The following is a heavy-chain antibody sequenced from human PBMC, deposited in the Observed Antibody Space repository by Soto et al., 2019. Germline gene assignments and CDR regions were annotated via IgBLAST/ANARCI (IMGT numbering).Heavy chain of an antibody. CDR3: ARCYCTLGSCYTCWHFDL. J-gene: IGHJ2*01. CDR1: GYTFADYG. CDR2: IGPYNGNT. V-gene: IGHV1-18*01. Sequence: QAQLVQSGAEVKKPGASVKVSCQAGGYTFADYGISWVRQAPGQGLEWVGWIGPYNGNTNYAQNLQDRVTMTTDTSTNTAYMELRSLRSDDTALYYCARCYCTLGSCYTCWHFDLWGRGTLLTVSS. D-gene: IGHD2-15*01.